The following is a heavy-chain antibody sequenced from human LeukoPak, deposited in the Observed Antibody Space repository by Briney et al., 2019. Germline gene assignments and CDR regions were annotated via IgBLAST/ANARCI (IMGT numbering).Heavy chain of an antibody. CDR1: GFIFNTYV. V-gene: IGHV3-30*19. CDR3: ASEIIFGSFDY. D-gene: IGHD3-3*01. CDR2: ISYDGSNK. J-gene: IGHJ4*02. Sequence: GGSLRLSCAASGFIFNTYVMHWVRQAPGKGLEWVAVISYDGSNKYYADSVKGRFTISRDNSKNTLYLQMNSLRAEDTAVYYCASEIIFGSFDYWGQGTLVTVSS.